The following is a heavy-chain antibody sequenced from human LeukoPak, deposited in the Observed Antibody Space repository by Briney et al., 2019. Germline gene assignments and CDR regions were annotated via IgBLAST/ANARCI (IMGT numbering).Heavy chain of an antibody. V-gene: IGHV3-48*01. CDR2: ISTMSSTK. CDR1: GFTFSSYD. CDR3: ARGKIGYYYGDYDGF. J-gene: IGHJ4*02. D-gene: IGHD4-17*01. Sequence: GGSLRLSCAASGFTFSSYDMNWVRQAPGKGLEWISYISTMSSTKYYADSVKGRFTISRDNAKNSLYLQMNGLRGEDTAVYYCARGKIGYYYGDYDGFWGQGALVSVSS.